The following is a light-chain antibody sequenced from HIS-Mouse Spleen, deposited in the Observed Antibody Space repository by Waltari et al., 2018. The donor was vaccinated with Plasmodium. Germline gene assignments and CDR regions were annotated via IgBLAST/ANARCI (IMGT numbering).Light chain of an antibody. CDR3: QQSYSTPWT. V-gene: IGKV1-39*01. J-gene: IGKJ1*01. CDR1: QSISSY. CDR2: AAS. Sequence: DIQMTQSPSSLSASVGDSFTITCRASQSISSYLNWFQQKPGKAPKLLIYAASSLQSGVPSRFSGSGSGTDFTLTISSLQPEDFATYYCQQSYSTPWTFGQGTKVENK.